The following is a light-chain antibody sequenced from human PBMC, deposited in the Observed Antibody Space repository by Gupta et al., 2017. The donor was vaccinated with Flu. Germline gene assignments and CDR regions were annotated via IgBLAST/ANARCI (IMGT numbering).Light chain of an antibody. Sequence: IQMTPSPSSLSASVGDRVTITCRASQGICNYLAWYQQKPGKVPKLLIYAASTLQSGVPSRFSGSGSGTDFTLTISSLQPEDVATYYCQKYNSSPWTFGQGTKLEI. CDR3: QKYNSSPWT. CDR2: AAS. CDR1: QGICNY. V-gene: IGKV1-27*01. J-gene: IGKJ1*01.